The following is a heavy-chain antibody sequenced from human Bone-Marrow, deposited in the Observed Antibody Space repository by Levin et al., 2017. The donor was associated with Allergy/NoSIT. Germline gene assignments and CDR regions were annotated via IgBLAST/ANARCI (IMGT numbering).Heavy chain of an antibody. CDR3: ARGFLGYFDY. D-gene: IGHD3-16*01. Sequence: SQTLSLTCPVFGDSVGTGSYSWSWIRQPPGKGLEYIGYIYYSGNTNYNPSLKSRVTISVDTSKNQFSLNLISVTAADTAVYYCARGFLGYFDYWGQGNLVTVSS. CDR2: IYYSGNT. J-gene: IGHJ4*02. V-gene: IGHV4-61*01. CDR1: GDSVGTGSYS.